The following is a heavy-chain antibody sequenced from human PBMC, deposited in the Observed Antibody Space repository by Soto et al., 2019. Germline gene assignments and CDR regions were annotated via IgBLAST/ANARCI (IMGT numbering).Heavy chain of an antibody. D-gene: IGHD2-8*02. J-gene: IGHJ3*02. CDR2: ISGSGFKK. Sequence: GGSLRLSCAASGFIFENFGMRWVRQAPGKGLEWISSISGSGFKKYYADSVKGRFTISRDNSKSTVFLQMNSLTAGDTAVYYCAKATATGGGAFDICGQGTMVTVSS. CDR1: GFIFENFG. CDR3: AKATATGGGAFDI. V-gene: IGHV3-23*01.